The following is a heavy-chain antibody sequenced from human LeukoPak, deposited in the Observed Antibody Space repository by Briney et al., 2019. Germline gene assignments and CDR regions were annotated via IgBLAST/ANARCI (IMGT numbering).Heavy chain of an antibody. V-gene: IGHV3-23*01. D-gene: IGHD3-22*01. CDR1: GFTFSSYS. CDR3: AKAMTKGPPFDY. Sequence: GGSLRLSCAASGFTFSSYSMNWVRQAPGKGLEWVSATSDSGGSIYYADSVKGRFTISRDNSKNTLYLQMNSLRAEDTAVYYCAKAMTKGPPFDYWGQGNLVTVSS. CDR2: TSDSGGSI. J-gene: IGHJ4*02.